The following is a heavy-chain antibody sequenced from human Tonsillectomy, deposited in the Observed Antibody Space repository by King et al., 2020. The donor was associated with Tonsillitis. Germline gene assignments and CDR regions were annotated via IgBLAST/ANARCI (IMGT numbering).Heavy chain of an antibody. Sequence: QLVQSGGGLVKPGGSLRLSCAASGFTFICYSMNCVRQAPGKGLELFSSISISSSYIYYADSVKGRFTIARVNAKNSLYLQMNSLRAEDTAVYYCARDQTLPDSAPPDDYWGQGTLVTVSS. CDR2: ISISSSYI. CDR1: GFTFICYS. V-gene: IGHV3-21*01. CDR3: ARDQTLPDSAPPDDY. D-gene: IGHD1-26*01. J-gene: IGHJ4*02.